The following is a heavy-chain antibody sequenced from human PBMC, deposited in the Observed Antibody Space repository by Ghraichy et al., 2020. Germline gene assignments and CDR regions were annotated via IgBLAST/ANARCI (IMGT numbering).Heavy chain of an antibody. D-gene: IGHD3-16*02. J-gene: IGHJ6*03. V-gene: IGHV4-39*01. CDR2: IYYSGTT. CDR1: GDSISSSSYL. CDR3: ARSRSGGIIITFGGIVARLDV. Sequence: SQTLSLTCSVSGDSISSSSYLWGWIRQPPGQGLEWIGSIYYSGTTYYNPSLKSRVSISVDTSKNQFSRNLSSVIAADTAVHSCARSRSGGIIITFGGIVARLDVWGKGTTVTVSS.